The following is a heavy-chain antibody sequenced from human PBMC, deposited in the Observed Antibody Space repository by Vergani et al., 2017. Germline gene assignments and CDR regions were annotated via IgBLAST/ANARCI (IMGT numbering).Heavy chain of an antibody. Sequence: QVQLQESGPGLVKPSETLSLTCTVSGGSISSYYWGWIRQPPGKGLEWIGSIYYSGSTYYNPSLKSRVTISVDTSKNQFSLKLSSVTAADTAVYYCARTAMVYYYYYGMDVWGQGTTVTVSS. D-gene: IGHD5-18*01. CDR3: ARTAMVYYYYYGMDV. CDR1: GGSISSYY. J-gene: IGHJ6*02. CDR2: IYYSGST. V-gene: IGHV4-39*07.